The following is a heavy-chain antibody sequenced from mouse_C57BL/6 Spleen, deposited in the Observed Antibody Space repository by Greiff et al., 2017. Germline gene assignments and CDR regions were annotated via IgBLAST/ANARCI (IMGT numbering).Heavy chain of an antibody. D-gene: IGHD1-1*01. CDR2: ISDGGSYT. CDR1: GFTFSSYA. V-gene: IGHV5-4*01. Sequence: EVHLVESGGGLVKPGGSLKLSCAASGFTFSSYAMSWVRQTPEKRLEWVATISDGGSYTYYPDNVKGRFTISRDNAKNNLYLQMSHLKSEDTAMYYCARELLRYWYFDVWGTGTTVTVSS. J-gene: IGHJ1*03. CDR3: ARELLRYWYFDV.